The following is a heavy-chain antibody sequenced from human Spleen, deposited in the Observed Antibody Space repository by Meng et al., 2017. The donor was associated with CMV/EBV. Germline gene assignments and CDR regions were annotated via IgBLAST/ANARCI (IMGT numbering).Heavy chain of an antibody. Sequence: SFSGYYWSWISQPPGKGLEWIGEINHSGSTNYNPSLKSRVTISVDTSKNQFSLKLSSVTAADTAVYYCATPRDYCSSTSCYRGNDYWGQGTLVTVSS. V-gene: IGHV4-34*01. CDR3: ATPRDYCSSTSCYRGNDY. D-gene: IGHD2-2*01. CDR2: INHSGST. CDR1: SFSGYY. J-gene: IGHJ4*02.